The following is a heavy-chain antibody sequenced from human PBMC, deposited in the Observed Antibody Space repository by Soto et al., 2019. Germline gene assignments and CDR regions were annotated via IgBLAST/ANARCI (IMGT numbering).Heavy chain of an antibody. V-gene: IGHV4-39*01. CDR1: GGSVSSSTYY. CDR2: IYYSGIT. J-gene: IGHJ5*02. D-gene: IGHD7-27*01. Sequence: SETLSLTCTVSGGSVSSSTYYWGWIRQPPGKGLEWIGTIYYSGITYCNPSLQSRVTISVDTSKNQFSLRLSFVTAADAALYFCARQDVRAWGRFDPWGQGTLVTVSS. CDR3: ARQDVRAWGRFDP.